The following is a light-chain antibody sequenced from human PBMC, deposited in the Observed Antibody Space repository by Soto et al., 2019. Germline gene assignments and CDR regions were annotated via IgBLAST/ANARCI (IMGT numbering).Light chain of an antibody. Sequence: DIQVTQSPSSVSASVGDRVTITCRASQDISHYLAWYQQKPGKAPKLLIYGASSLQSGVPSMFSGSGSGTDFTLTISSLQPDDFATFYCQQAYTFPRTFGQGTKVELQ. CDR2: GAS. CDR1: QDISHY. J-gene: IGKJ1*01. CDR3: QQAYTFPRT. V-gene: IGKV1D-12*01.